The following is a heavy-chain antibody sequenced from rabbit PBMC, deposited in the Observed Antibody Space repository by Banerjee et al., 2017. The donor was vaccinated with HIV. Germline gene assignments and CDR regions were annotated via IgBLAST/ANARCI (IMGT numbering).Heavy chain of an antibody. Sequence: QSLVESGGDLVKPGASLTLTCTASGFSFSSSYYMCWVRQAPGKGLEWIACIYAGSSGSTSYASWAKGRFTISKTSSTTVTLQMSSLTAADTATYFCARDQWDDYGDANLWGQGTLVTVS. V-gene: IGHV1S40*01. CDR1: GFSFSSSYY. CDR2: IYAGSSGST. J-gene: IGHJ6*01. CDR3: ARDQWDDYGDANL. D-gene: IGHD2-1*01.